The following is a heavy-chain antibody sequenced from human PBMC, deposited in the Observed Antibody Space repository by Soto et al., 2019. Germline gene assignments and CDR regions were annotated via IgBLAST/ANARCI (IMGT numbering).Heavy chain of an antibody. CDR1: GYTFTNYG. CDR3: AREVYYCDSSGYPAIGPSLLHYFDF. J-gene: IGHJ4*02. D-gene: IGHD3-22*01. CDR2: INTFDGNT. Sequence: ASVKVSCKPSGYTFTNYGISWVRQAPGQGLEWMGWINTFDGNTNHAQKFQGRVTMTTDTSTSTAYMDLRSLRSDDTAIYYCAREVYYCDSSGYPAIGPSLLHYFDFWGQGTLVTVS. V-gene: IGHV1-18*01.